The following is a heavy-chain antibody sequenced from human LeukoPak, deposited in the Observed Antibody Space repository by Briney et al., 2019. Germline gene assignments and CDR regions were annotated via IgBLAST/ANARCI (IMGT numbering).Heavy chain of an antibody. CDR1: GGSISSGDYY. CDR3: ARLGATASFDY. J-gene: IGHJ4*02. V-gene: IGHV4-61*08. CDR2: IYYSGST. Sequence: SETLSLTCTVSGGSISSGDYYWSWIRQPPGKGLEWIGYIYYSGSTYYNPSLKSRVTISVDTSKNQFSLKLSSVTAADTAVYYRARLGATASFDYWGQGTLVTVSS. D-gene: IGHD1-26*01.